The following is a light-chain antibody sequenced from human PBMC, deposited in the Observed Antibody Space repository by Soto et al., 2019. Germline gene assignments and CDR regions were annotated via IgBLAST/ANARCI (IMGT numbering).Light chain of an antibody. CDR2: GAS. J-gene: IGKJ2*01. V-gene: IGKV3-20*01. Sequence: EIVLTQSPGTLSLSPGERATLSCRASQSVSSSYLAWYQQKPGQAPRLLIYGASSRATGIPDRFSGSGSGTDFTLTISRLEPEDFALYYCQQHGSSLGQGTKLEIK. CDR3: QQHGSS. CDR1: QSVSSSY.